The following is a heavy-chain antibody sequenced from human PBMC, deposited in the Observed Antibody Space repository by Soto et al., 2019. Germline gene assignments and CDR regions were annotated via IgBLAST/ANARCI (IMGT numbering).Heavy chain of an antibody. V-gene: IGHV1-69*19. CDR3: ARDRGSSSSWYGHVLYYHGMDV. D-gene: IGHD6-13*01. Sequence: GXSVKVSCKASGGSFISYAIIWVRQAPGQGLEWMGGIIPIFGTANYAQKFQGRVTITADESTSTAYMELSSLRSEDTAVYYCARDRGSSSSWYGHVLYYHGMDVWGQGTTVTVSS. CDR2: IIPIFGTA. CDR1: GGSFISYA. J-gene: IGHJ6*02.